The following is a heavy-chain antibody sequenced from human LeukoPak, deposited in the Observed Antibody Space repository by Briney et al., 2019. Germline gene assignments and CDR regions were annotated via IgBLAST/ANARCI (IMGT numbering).Heavy chain of an antibody. CDR1: GYTFTSYG. CDR2: ISAYSGNT. CDR3: ARDEAARLEGTDMDV. D-gene: IGHD6-6*01. J-gene: IGHJ6*03. Sequence: ASVKVSCKASGYTFTSYGISWVRQATGQGLEWMGWISAYSGNTNYAQKLQGRVTMTTDTSTSTAYMELRSLRSDDTAVYYCARDEAARLEGTDMDVWGKGTTVTVSS. V-gene: IGHV1-18*01.